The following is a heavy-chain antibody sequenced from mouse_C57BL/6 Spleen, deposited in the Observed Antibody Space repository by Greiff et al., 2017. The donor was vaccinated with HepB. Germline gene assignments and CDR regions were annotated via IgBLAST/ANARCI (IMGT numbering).Heavy chain of an antibody. CDR2: IRNKANGYTT. CDR1: GFTFTDYY. J-gene: IGHJ2*01. Sequence: EVKLMESGGGLVQPGGSLSLSCAASGFTFTDYYMSWVRQPPGKALEWLGFIRNKANGYTTEYSASVKGRFTISRDNSQSILYLQMNALRAEDSATYYCARSANWYYFDYWGQGTTLTVSS. V-gene: IGHV7-3*01. D-gene: IGHD4-1*01. CDR3: ARSANWYYFDY.